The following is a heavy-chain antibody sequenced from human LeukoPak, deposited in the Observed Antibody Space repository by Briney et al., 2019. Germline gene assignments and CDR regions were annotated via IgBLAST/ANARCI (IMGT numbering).Heavy chain of an antibody. Sequence: PGGSLRLSRAASGFIFGDYAMHWVRQAPGKGLEWVAAIAFDDTDRYYIDSVKGRFTISRDDSKNTLYLHMTSLRAEDTAAYYCTNSDDYGDYWGQGTLVTVSS. CDR2: IAFDDTDR. CDR1: GFIFGDYA. V-gene: IGHV3-30*04. CDR3: TNSDDYGDY. J-gene: IGHJ4*02.